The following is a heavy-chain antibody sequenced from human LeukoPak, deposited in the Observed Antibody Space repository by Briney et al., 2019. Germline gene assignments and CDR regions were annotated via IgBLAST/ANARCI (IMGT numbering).Heavy chain of an antibody. CDR2: INHSGST. D-gene: IGHD3-10*01. CDR1: GGSFSGYY. CDR3: ASDYYGSGKFDY. V-gene: IGHV4-34*01. J-gene: IGHJ4*02. Sequence: SETLSLTCAVYGGSFSGYYWSWIRQPPGKGLEWIGEINHSGSTNYNPSLKSRVTISVDTSKNQFSLKLSSVTAADTAVYYCASDYYGSGKFDYWGQETLVTVSS.